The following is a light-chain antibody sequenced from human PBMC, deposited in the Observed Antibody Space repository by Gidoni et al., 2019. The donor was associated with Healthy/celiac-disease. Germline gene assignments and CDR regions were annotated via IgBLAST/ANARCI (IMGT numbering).Light chain of an antibody. CDR1: QSISSY. V-gene: IGKV1-39*01. CDR2: AAS. Sequence: DIQMTQSPTSLSASVGDRVTITCRASQSISSYLNWYQQKPGKAPKLLIYAASSLQSGVPSRFSGSGSGTDFTITISILQPEDFATYYCQQSYSTPSITFGQGTRLEIK. CDR3: QQSYSTPSIT. J-gene: IGKJ5*01.